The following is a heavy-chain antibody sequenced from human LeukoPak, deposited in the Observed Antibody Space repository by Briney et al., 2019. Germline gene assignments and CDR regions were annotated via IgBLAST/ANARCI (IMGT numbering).Heavy chain of an antibody. CDR1: GYTFTSYG. CDR3: ARDQYYDSSGYFDY. J-gene: IGHJ4*02. V-gene: IGHV1-18*01. Sequence: GASVKVSCKASGYTFTSYGISWVRQAPGQGLEWMGWISAYNGNTNYAQKLQGRVTMTTDTSTSTAYMELSSLRSDDTAVYYCARDQYYDSSGYFDYWGQGTLVTVSS. CDR2: ISAYNGNT. D-gene: IGHD3-22*01.